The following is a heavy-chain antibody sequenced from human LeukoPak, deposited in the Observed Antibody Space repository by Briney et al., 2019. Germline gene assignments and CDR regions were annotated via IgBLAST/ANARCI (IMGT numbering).Heavy chain of an antibody. CDR3: TGGFGGTEDYYYYYGMDV. CDR2: IKADGSGT. Sequence: GGALGLSCAASGFTIGPYAMYWVRQGPGRGLEWVSVIKADGSGTFYADSVRGRFTTSRDNSKNSLYLQMNSLRTEDTALYYCTGGFGGTEDYYYYYGMDVWGQGTTVTVSS. J-gene: IGHJ6*02. D-gene: IGHD3-10*01. CDR1: GFTIGPYA. V-gene: IGHV3-43*02.